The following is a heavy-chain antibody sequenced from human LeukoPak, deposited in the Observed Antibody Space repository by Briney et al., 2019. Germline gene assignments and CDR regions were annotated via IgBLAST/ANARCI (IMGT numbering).Heavy chain of an antibody. J-gene: IGHJ4*02. CDR3: ATATTTPGSLVVVHYFDY. D-gene: IGHD2-2*01. Sequence: ASVKVSCKVSGYTLTELSMHWVRQAPGKGLEWMGGFDPEDGETIYAQKFQGRVTMTEDTSTDTAYMELSSLRSEDTAVYYCATATTTPGSLVVVHYFDYWGQGTLVTVSS. CDR2: FDPEDGET. V-gene: IGHV1-24*01. CDR1: GYTLTELS.